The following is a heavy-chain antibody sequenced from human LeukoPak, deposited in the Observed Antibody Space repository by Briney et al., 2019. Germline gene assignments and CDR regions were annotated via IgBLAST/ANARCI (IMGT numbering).Heavy chain of an antibody. CDR2: IYYSGST. CDR1: GGSISSYY. Sequence: NSSETLSLTCTVSGGSISSYYWSWIRQPPGKGLEWIGYIYYSGSTNYNPSLKSRVTISVDTSKNQFSLKLSSVTAADTAVYYCARHLGKSFDYWGQGTLVTVSS. D-gene: IGHD4-23*01. V-gene: IGHV4-59*08. J-gene: IGHJ4*02. CDR3: ARHLGKSFDY.